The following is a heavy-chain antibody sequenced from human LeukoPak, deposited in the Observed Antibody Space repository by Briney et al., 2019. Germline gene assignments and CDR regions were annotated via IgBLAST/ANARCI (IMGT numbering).Heavy chain of an antibody. J-gene: IGHJ1*01. D-gene: IGHD3-22*01. CDR1: GLTVSSNY. CDR2: VYSNDNT. Sequence: GGSLRLSCAASGLTVSSNYMSWVRQAPGKGLEWVSVVYSNDNTYYADSVKGRFTISRDNSKNTLYLQMNSLRAEDTAVYYCARGDSSSYSYSTRAEYFQHWGQGTLVTVSS. CDR3: ARGDSSSYSYSTRAEYFQH. V-gene: IGHV3-53*01.